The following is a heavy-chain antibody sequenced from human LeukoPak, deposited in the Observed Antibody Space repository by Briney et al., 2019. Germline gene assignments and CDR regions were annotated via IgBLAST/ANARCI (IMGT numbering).Heavy chain of an antibody. CDR3: ARGDILDAFDI. V-gene: IGHV4-31*03. CDR2: IYYSGST. Sequence: LSLTCTVSGGSISSGGYYWSWIRQHPGKGLEWIGYIYYSGSTYYNPSLKSRVTISVDTSKNQFSLKLSSVTAADTAVYYCARGDILDAFDIWGQGTMVTVSS. D-gene: IGHD2-8*02. CDR1: GGSISSGGYY. J-gene: IGHJ3*02.